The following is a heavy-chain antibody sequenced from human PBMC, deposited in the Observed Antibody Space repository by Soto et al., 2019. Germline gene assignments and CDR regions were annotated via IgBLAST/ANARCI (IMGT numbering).Heavy chain of an antibody. D-gene: IGHD2-21*01. CDR1: GGSISTSRSY. CDR2: IFYSGST. CDR3: ARQPTTGDTDVWFDT. J-gene: IGHJ5*02. V-gene: IGHV4-39*01. Sequence: QLQLLESGPGLVKASETLSLTCNVSGGSISTSRSYWAWIRQPPGKGLEWLANIFYSGSTYYNPSLASRGTEAVDTSKNEYSLKLRSVTAADTAVYYCARQPTTGDTDVWFDTWSQGTLVTVSS.